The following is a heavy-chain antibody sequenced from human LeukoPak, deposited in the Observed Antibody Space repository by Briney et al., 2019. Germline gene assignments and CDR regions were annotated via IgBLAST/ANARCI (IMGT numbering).Heavy chain of an antibody. J-gene: IGHJ4*02. CDR2: ISGSGGST. CDR1: GFTFSSYG. V-gene: IGHV3-23*01. D-gene: IGHD4-23*01. CDR3: ARATSTVVTSTFDY. Sequence: GGTLRLSCAASGFTFSSYGMSWVRQAPGKGLEWVSAISGSGGSTYYADSVKGRFTISRDNSKNTLYLQMNSLRAEDTALYYCARATSTVVTSTFDYWGQGTLVTVSS.